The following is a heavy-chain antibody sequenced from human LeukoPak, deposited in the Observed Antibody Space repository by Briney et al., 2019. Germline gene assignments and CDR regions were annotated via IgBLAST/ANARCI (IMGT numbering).Heavy chain of an antibody. D-gene: IGHD6-19*01. CDR2: IYTSGST. CDR3: ARTGIEVYYYYMDV. CDR1: GGSISSYY. Sequence: SETLSLTCTVSGGSISSYYWSWIRQPAGKGLEWIGRIYTSGSTNYNPSLKSRVTMSVDTSKNQFSLKLSSVTAADTAVYYCARTGIEVYYYYMDVWGKGTTVTVSS. J-gene: IGHJ6*03. V-gene: IGHV4-4*07.